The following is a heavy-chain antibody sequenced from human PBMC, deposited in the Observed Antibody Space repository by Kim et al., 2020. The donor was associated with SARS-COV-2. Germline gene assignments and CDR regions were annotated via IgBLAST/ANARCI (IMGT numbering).Heavy chain of an antibody. CDR3: ARYGGGAILKLFAGLHYYG. Sequence: SETLSLTCAVYGGSFSGYYWSWIRQPPGKGLEWIGEINHSGSTNYNPSLKSRVTISVDTYKNQFSLKLISVTAADKAVYYCARYGGGAILKLFAGLHYYG. CDR1: GGSFSGYY. J-gene: IGHJ6*01. V-gene: IGHV4-34*01. D-gene: IGHD3-16*01. CDR2: INHSGST.